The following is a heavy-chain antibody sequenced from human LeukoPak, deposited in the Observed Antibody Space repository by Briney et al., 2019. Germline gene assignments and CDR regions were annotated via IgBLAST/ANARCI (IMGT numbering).Heavy chain of an antibody. V-gene: IGHV4-39*07. J-gene: IGHJ4*02. D-gene: IGHD6-13*01. Sequence: SETLSLTCTVSGGSISSSGYYWGWIRQSPGKGLEWMGSISYSGSTYYHPSLKSRVTISQDTSKNQFSLKLSYVTAADTAVYYCAKVQQQLAFDYWGQGTLVTVSS. CDR3: AKVQQQLAFDY. CDR1: GGSISSSGYY. CDR2: ISYSGST.